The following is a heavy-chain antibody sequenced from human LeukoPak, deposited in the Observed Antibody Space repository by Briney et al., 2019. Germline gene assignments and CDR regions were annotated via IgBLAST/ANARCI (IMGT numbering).Heavy chain of an antibody. Sequence: GGTLRLSCVASGFTFSTYGMSWVRQAPGKGLEWVSYISSSGSTIYYADSVKGRFTISRDNAKNSLYLQMNSLRAEDTAVYYCAELGITMIGGVWGKGTTVTISS. CDR1: GFTFSTYG. D-gene: IGHD3-10*02. V-gene: IGHV3-48*04. J-gene: IGHJ6*04. CDR2: ISSSGSTI. CDR3: AELGITMIGGV.